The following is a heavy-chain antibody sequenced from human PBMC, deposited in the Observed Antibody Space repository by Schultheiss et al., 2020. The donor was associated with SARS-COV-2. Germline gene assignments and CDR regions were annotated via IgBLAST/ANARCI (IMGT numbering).Heavy chain of an antibody. J-gene: IGHJ4*02. V-gene: IGHV3-23*01. CDR3: ARDLAIFGVGDYFDY. CDR1: GFTFSSYS. Sequence: GGSLRLSCAASGFTFSSYSMNWVRQAPGKGLEWVSAISGSGGSTYYADSVKGRFTISRHNSKNTLYLQMNSLRAEDTAVYYCARDLAIFGVGDYFDYWGQGTLVTVSS. D-gene: IGHD3-3*01. CDR2: ISGSGGST.